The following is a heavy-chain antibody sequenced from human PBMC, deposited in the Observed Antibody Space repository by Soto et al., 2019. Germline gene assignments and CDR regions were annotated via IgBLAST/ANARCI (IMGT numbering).Heavy chain of an antibody. D-gene: IGHD2-21*02. J-gene: IGHJ5*02. CDR3: ARRHPLVTAWGGSWFDP. CDR2: IYHSGST. CDR1: GGSISSGGYS. Sequence: QLQLQESGSGLVKPSQTLSLTCAVSGGSISSGGYSWSWIRQPPGKGLEWLGYIYHSGSTYYNPSLKSRVTVSVDRSKNQFSLKLSSVTAADTAGYYCARRHPLVTAWGGSWFDPWGQGTLVTVSS. V-gene: IGHV4-30-2*01.